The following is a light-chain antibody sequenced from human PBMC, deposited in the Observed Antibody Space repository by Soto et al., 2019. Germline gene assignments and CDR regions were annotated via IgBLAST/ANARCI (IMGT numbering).Light chain of an antibody. V-gene: IGKV1-39*01. Sequence: DIQMTQSPSSLSASVGDIVNITFLASQSISSYLNWYQQKPGKAPNLLIHAAFNLQSGVPSRFSGGGSGTDFTLTISSLQPEDFATYYCQQSYNIPRNFGQGTRREI. CDR3: QQSYNIPRN. CDR1: QSISSY. J-gene: IGKJ5*01. CDR2: AAF.